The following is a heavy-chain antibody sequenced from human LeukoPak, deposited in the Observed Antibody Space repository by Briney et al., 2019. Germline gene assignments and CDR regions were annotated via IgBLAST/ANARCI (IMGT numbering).Heavy chain of an antibody. CDR3: AKGRGKDGQNLFDY. Sequence: PGGSLRLSCAASGFTFSIYGMHWVRQAPGKGLEWVTFIRSDGTKTHYADSVKGRFTISRDNSKNTLSLQIDNLRVDDTAVYYCAKGRGKDGQNLFDYWGQGTLITVSS. V-gene: IGHV3-30*02. J-gene: IGHJ4*02. CDR1: GFTFSIYG. CDR2: IRSDGTKT. D-gene: IGHD5-24*01.